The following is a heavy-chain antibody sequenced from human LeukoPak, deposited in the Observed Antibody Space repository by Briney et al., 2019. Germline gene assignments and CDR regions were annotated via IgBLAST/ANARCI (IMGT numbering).Heavy chain of an antibody. Sequence: GESLKISCKGSGYRFNAYWIAWVRQMPGKGLEWMGIIYPDDSDTRYSPSFQGRVTISADTSVRTAYLQWSSLKASDTAMYYCAGPNITSYYDSRGYDAFDVWGQGTMVTVSS. J-gene: IGHJ3*01. CDR3: AGPNITSYYDSRGYDAFDV. CDR1: GYRFNAYW. CDR2: IYPDDSDT. V-gene: IGHV5-51*01. D-gene: IGHD3-22*01.